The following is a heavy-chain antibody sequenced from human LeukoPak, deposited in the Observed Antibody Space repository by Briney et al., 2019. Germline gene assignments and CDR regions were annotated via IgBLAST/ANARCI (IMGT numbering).Heavy chain of an antibody. CDR2: IYSGGST. CDR3: ARGGYSYGWASFDY. D-gene: IGHD5-18*01. CDR1: GFTVSSNY. Sequence: GGSLRLSCAASGFTVSSNYMSWVRQAPGKGLEWVSVIYSGGSTYYADSAKGRFTISRDNSKNTLYLQMNSLRAEDTAVYYCARGGYSYGWASFDYWGQGTLVTVSS. J-gene: IGHJ4*02. V-gene: IGHV3-53*01.